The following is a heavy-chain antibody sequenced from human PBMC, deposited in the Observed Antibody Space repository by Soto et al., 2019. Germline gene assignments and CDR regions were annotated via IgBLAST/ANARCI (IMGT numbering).Heavy chain of an antibody. D-gene: IGHD3-3*01. CDR1: GFTFSSYG. J-gene: IGHJ6*02. CDR2: IWYDGSNK. V-gene: IGHV3-33*01. CDR3: ARAEIRFLEWIYYYYGMDV. Sequence: QVQLVESGGGVVQPGRSLRLSCAASGFTFSSYGMHWVRQAPGKGLEWVAVIWYDGSNKYYADSVKGRFTISRDNSKNTLYLQMNSLRAEDTAVYYCARAEIRFLEWIYYYYGMDVWGQGTTVTVSS.